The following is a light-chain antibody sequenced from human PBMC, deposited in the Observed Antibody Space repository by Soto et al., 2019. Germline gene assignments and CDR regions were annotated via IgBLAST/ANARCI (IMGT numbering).Light chain of an antibody. CDR2: EAS. Sequence: EIVVTQSRATLSLSPGERATLSCRASQTVSSSLAWYQQKPGQAPRLLIYEASNRATGIPARFSGSGSGADFTLTISSLEPEDFALSYCQQHINWPLTFGGGTKVDIK. J-gene: IGKJ4*01. V-gene: IGKV3-11*01. CDR1: QTVSSS. CDR3: QQHINWPLT.